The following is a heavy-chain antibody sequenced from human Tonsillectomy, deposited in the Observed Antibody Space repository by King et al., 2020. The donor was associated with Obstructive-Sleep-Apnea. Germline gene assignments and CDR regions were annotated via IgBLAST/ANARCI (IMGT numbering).Heavy chain of an antibody. V-gene: IGHV4-59*01. D-gene: IGHD3-16*02. CDR1: GGSISSSY. CDR3: ARGGYTGLY. Sequence: QLQESGPGLVKPSDTLSLTCTVSGGSISSSYWSWIRQPPGKGLEWMGYLYYSGSTNYNPSLKSRVTISVDTSKNQFSLKLSSVTAADTAVYYCARGGYTGLYWGQGTLVTVSS. J-gene: IGHJ4*02. CDR2: LYYSGST.